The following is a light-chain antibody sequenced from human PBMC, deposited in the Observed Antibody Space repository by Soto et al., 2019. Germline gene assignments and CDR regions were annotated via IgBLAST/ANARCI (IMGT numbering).Light chain of an antibody. J-gene: IGKJ1*01. CDR2: GAS. Sequence: EIVMTQSPATLSVSPGERATLSCRASQSVSSKLAWYQQKPGQAPRLLIYGASTRATGIPARFSGSGSGIEFTLTISSLQSEDFAVYYCQQYNNWPRTFGQGTKVDI. CDR3: QQYNNWPRT. CDR1: QSVSSK. V-gene: IGKV3-15*01.